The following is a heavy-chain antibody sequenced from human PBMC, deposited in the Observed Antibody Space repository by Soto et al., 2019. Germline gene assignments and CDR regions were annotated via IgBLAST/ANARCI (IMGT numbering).Heavy chain of an antibody. V-gene: IGHV4-39*01. CDR2: IYYSGAT. D-gene: IGHD6-19*01. CDR1: GGSISSSDYY. J-gene: IGHJ5*02. CDR3: ARLAMAVAGRRWFDP. Sequence: LQLQESGPGLVKPSATLSLTCTVSGGSISSSDYYWAWVRQPPGKGLEWIGSIYYSGATYYNPSLKSRVTISVDTSRDQFALELRSVTAADTAVYYCARLAMAVAGRRWFDPWGQGILVTVSS.